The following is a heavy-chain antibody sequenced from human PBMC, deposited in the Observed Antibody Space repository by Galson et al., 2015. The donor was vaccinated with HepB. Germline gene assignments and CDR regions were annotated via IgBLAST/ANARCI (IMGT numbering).Heavy chain of an antibody. D-gene: IGHD6-25*01. CDR1: GYTFTTYA. J-gene: IGHJ1*01. CDR2: ICPGNGDA. Sequence: SVKVSCKASGYTFTTYAIHWVRQAPGQGLEWMGWICPGNGDANFSQKVQGRLTMTRDTSADTAYMELTSLRSDDTAVYYCARDCFPAAARGDVNLWGHGTPVTVSS. CDR3: ARDCFPAAARGDVNL. V-gene: IGHV1-3*01.